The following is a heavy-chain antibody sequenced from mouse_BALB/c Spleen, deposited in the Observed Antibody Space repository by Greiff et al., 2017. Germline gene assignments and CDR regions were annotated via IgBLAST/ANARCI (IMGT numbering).Heavy chain of an antibody. CDR1: GSTFTSYV. CDR3: ARGGYDGYYHGCFDV. CDR2: INPYNVGT. J-gene: IGHJ1*01. V-gene: IGHV1-14*01. Sequence: EVQLQQSGPELVKPGASVKMSCKASGSTFTSYVMRWVKQKPGQGLEWIGYINPYNVGTKYNEKFKGKATLTSDKSSSTAYMERSSLTSEDSAVYYCARGGYDGYYHGCFDVWGAGTTVTVSA. D-gene: IGHD2-3*01.